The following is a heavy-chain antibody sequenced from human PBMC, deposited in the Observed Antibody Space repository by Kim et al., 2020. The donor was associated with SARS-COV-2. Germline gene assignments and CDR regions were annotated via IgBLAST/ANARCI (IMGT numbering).Heavy chain of an antibody. Sequence: SETLSLTCTVSGVSISSSTYYWGWIRPPPGKGLEWIGSSYSGGSSYYNPSLKSRVTISVDTSKNQFSLKLSSVTAADTALYYGGRHSGHQVLQRLDYWG. CDR1: GVSISSSTYY. V-gene: IGHV4-39*01. CDR2: SYSGGSS. D-gene: IGHD2-2*01. CDR3: GRHSGHQVLQRLDY. J-gene: IGHJ4*01.